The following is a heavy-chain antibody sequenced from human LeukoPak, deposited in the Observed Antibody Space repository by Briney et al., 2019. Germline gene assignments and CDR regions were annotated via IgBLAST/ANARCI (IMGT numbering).Heavy chain of an antibody. CDR1: GYSFTSYW. Sequence: GESLKISCKGSGYSFTSYWIGWVRQMPGKGLEWMGIIYPCDSDTRYSPSFQGQVTISADKSISTAYLQWSSLKASDTAMYYCARPGTYYYDSSGYYTHYGMDVWGQGTTVTVAS. CDR2: IYPCDSDT. V-gene: IGHV5-51*01. J-gene: IGHJ6*02. D-gene: IGHD3-22*01. CDR3: ARPGTYYYDSSGYYTHYGMDV.